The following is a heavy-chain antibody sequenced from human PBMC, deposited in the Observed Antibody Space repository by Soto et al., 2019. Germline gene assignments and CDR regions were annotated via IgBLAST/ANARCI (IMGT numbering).Heavy chain of an antibody. V-gene: IGHV1-3*01. CDR1: GYTFTSYA. CDR3: ARDLDCSSTSCSSSSSYFDY. D-gene: IGHD2-2*01. Sequence: QVQLVQSGAEVKKPGASVKVSCKASGYTFTSYAMHWVRQAPGQRLEWMGWINAGNGNTKYSQKFQGRVTITRDTSASTAYMELSSLRSEDTAVYYCARDLDCSSTSCSSSSSYFDYWGQGTLVTVSS. J-gene: IGHJ4*02. CDR2: INAGNGNT.